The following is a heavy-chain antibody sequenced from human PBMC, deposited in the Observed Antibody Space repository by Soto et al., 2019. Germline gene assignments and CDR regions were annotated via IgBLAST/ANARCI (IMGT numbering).Heavy chain of an antibody. J-gene: IGHJ6*02. CDR3: TTSCGATVYYYGMAV. CDR2: IKSKTDGGTT. CDR1: GFTFSNAW. V-gene: IGHV3-15*01. Sequence: PGGSLRLSCAASGFTFSNAWMSWVRQAPGKXLEWVGRIKSKTDGGTTDYAAPVKGRFTISRDDSKNTLYLQMNSLKTEDTAMYYCTTSCGATVYYYGMAVWGQGTTVTVSS. D-gene: IGHD4-17*01.